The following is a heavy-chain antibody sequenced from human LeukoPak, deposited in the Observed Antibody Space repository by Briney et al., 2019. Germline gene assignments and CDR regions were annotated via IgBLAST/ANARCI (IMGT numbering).Heavy chain of an antibody. D-gene: IGHD3-10*01. V-gene: IGHV3-71*01. J-gene: IGHJ6*03. Sequence: GGSLRLSCAASGFTFSDYYMSWIRQAPGKGLEWVGFIRSKAYGGTTEYAASVKGRFTISRDDSKGVAYLQMSSLKSEDTAVYYCGRVLYGSGTFTLYYNHYYMDVWGKGTAVAISS. CDR3: GRVLYGSGTFTLYYNHYYMDV. CDR2: IRSKAYGGTT. CDR1: GFTFSDYY.